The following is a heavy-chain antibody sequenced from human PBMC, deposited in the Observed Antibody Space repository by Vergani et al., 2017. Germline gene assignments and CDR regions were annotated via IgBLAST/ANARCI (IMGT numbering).Heavy chain of an antibody. CDR1: GYTFTGYY. CDR2: INPNSGGT. Sequence: QVQLVQSGAEVKKPGASVKVSCKASGYTFTGYYMHWVRQPPGQGLEWMGWINPNSGGTNYAQKFQGRVTMTRDTSISTAYMELSRLRSDDTAVYYGARSFIVATKYNDYWGQGTLVTVSS. D-gene: IGHD5-12*01. J-gene: IGHJ4*02. CDR3: ARSFIVATKYNDY. V-gene: IGHV1-2*02.